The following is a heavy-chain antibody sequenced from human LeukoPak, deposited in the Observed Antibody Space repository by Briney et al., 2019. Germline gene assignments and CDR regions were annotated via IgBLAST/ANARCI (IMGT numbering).Heavy chain of an antibody. Sequence: SETLSLTCTVSGGSISSYYWSWIRQPPGKGLEWIGYIYYSGSTNYNPSLKSRVTISVDTSKNQLSLKLSSVTAADTAVYYCARAPYDFWSGYFHCGQGALVTVSS. CDR2: IYYSGST. CDR1: GGSISSYY. J-gene: IGHJ4*02. CDR3: ARAPYDFWSGYFH. V-gene: IGHV4-59*01. D-gene: IGHD3-3*01.